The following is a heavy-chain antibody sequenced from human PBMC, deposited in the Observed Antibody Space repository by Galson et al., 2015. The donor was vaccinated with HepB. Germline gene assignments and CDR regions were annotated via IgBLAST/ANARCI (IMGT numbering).Heavy chain of an antibody. CDR1: GFSSGDYV. CDR3: ARSGYIGRPFDF. D-gene: IGHD5-12*01. CDR2: IRSKASGGTT. J-gene: IGHJ4*02. V-gene: IGHV3-49*03. Sequence: SLRLSCATSGFSSGDYVLTWFRQAPGKGLEWVSFIRSKASGGTTQYAASVKGRFTISRDDSKSVAYLRMNSLKTEDTAVYYCARSGYIGRPFDFWGQGTLVTVSS.